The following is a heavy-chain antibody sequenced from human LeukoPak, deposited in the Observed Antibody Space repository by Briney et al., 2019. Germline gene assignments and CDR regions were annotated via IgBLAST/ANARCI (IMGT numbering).Heavy chain of an antibody. CDR1: GFTFSSYG. V-gene: IGHV3-33*01. J-gene: IGHJ5*02. CDR2: IWYDGSNK. D-gene: IGHD1-1*01. CDR3: ARDRQLNWFDP. Sequence: PGRSLRLSCAASGFTFSSYGMHWVRQAPGKGLEWVAVIWYDGSNKYYADSVKGRFTIPRDNSKNTLYLQMNSLRAEDTAVYYCARDRQLNWFDPWGQGTLVTVSS.